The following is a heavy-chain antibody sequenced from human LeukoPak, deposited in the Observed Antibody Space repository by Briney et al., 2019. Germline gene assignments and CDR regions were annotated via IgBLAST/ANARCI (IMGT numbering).Heavy chain of an antibody. CDR3: ASQTGTTSGSLY. V-gene: IGHV4-34*01. Sequence: SETLSLTCAVYGGSFSGYYWSWIRQPPGKGLEWIGEINHSGGTNYNPSLKSRVTISVDTSKNQFSLKLSSVTAADTAVYYCASQTGTTSGSLYWGQGTLVTVSS. CDR1: GGSFSGYY. J-gene: IGHJ4*02. CDR2: INHSGGT. D-gene: IGHD1-7*01.